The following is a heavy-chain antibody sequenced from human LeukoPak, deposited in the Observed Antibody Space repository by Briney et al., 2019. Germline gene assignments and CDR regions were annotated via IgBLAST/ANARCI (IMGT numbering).Heavy chain of an antibody. CDR1: GFTFSSYA. D-gene: IGHD6-19*01. V-gene: IGHV3-23*01. CDR3: AKDPSYSSGTGTFDY. J-gene: IGHJ4*02. Sequence: QAGGSLRLSCAASGFTFSSYAMSWVRQAPGKGLEWVSAISGSGGSTYYADSVKGRFTISRDNSKNTLYLQMNSLRAEDTAVYYCAKDPSYSSGTGTFDYWGQGTLVTVSS. CDR2: ISGSGGST.